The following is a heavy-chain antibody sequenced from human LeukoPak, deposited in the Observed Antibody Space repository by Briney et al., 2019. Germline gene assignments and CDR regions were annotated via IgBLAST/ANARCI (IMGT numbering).Heavy chain of an antibody. V-gene: IGHV3-15*07. Sequence: GGSLRLSCAASGFTFSNAWMNWVRQAPGKGLEWVGRIKSKTDGGTTDYAAPVKGRFAISRDDSKNTLYLQMNSLKTEDTAVYYCAKDGGLWVSAHWGDSWGRGTLVTVSS. CDR1: GFTFSNAW. CDR2: IKSKTDGGTT. CDR3: AKDGGLWVSAHWGDS. J-gene: IGHJ4*02. D-gene: IGHD7-27*01.